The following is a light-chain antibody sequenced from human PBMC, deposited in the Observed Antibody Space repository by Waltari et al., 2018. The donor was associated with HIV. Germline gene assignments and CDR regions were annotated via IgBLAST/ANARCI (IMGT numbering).Light chain of an antibody. CDR1: SLRNYY. J-gene: IGLJ3*02. CDR3: SSRDTSGNSWV. CDR2: GTN. Sequence: SSELTQDPAMSVALGQTVRITCQGDSLRNYYASWYQQRPGQAPILLFYGTNSRPSGIPDRFSGSNSGNTASLTIIGAQAGDEADYFCSSRDTSGNSWVFGGGTTLTVL. V-gene: IGLV3-19*01.